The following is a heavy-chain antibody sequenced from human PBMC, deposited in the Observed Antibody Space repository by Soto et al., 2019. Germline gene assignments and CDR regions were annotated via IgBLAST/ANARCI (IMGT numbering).Heavy chain of an antibody. V-gene: IGHV1-18*01. CDR2: ISGYNGDT. CDR1: GYTFTSYG. CDR3: ARDWVGDLAY. Sequence: QVQLVQSGGEVKQPGASVKVSCKTSGYTFTSYGISWVRQAPGQGLEWMGWISGYNGDTKYVQKFQGRVTLTTDTSTNTAYMEVRRLRSDDTAVYYCARDWVGDLAYWGQGTLVTGSS. J-gene: IGHJ4*02. D-gene: IGHD4-17*01.